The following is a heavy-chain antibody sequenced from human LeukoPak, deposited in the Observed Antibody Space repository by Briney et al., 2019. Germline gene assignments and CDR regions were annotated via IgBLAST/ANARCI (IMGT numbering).Heavy chain of an antibody. CDR2: IIPIFGTA. J-gene: IGHJ6*04. V-gene: IGHV1-69*01. CDR1: GGTFSSYA. D-gene: IGHD2-15*01. Sequence: SVKVSCKASGGTFSSYAISWVRQAPGQGLEWVGGIIPIFGTANYAQKFQGRVTITADESTSTAYMELSSLRSEDTAVYYCARGAGLCSGGSCYDYYYGMDVWGKGTTVTVSS. CDR3: ARGAGLCSGGSCYDYYYGMDV.